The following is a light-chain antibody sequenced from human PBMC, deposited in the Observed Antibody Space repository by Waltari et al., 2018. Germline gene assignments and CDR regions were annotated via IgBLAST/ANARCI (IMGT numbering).Light chain of an antibody. CDR3: QQYGSSFT. J-gene: IGKJ3*01. Sequence: EIVLTQSPGTLSLSPGERATLSCRASQSVSSSYLAWYQQKPGQAPRLLIYGASSRATDIPDRFSGSGSGTDFTLTISRLEPEDFAVYYCQQYGSSFTFGPGTKVDIK. V-gene: IGKV3-20*01. CDR2: GAS. CDR1: QSVSSSY.